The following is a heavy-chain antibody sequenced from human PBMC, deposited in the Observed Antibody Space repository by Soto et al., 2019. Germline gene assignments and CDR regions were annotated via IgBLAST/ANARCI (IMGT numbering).Heavy chain of an antibody. CDR3: ARVMTGGSGSYYRLFDY. D-gene: IGHD1-26*01. Sequence: SETLSLTCTVSGGSISSYYWSWIRQPPGKGLEWIGYIYYSGSTNYNPSLKSRVTISVDTSKNQFSLKLSSVTAADTAVYYCARVMTGGSGSYYRLFDYWGQGTLVTVSS. CDR1: GGSISSYY. V-gene: IGHV4-59*01. J-gene: IGHJ4*02. CDR2: IYYSGST.